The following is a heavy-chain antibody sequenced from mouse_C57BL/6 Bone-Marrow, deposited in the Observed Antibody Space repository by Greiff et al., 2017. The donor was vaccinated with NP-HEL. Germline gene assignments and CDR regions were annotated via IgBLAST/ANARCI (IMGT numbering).Heavy chain of an antibody. CDR2: IYPRSGNT. V-gene: IGHV1-81*01. Sequence: QVQLQQPGAELARPGASVKLSCKASGYTFTSYGISWVKQRTGQGLEWIGEIYPRSGNTYYNEKFKGKATLTADKSSSTAYMELRSLTSEDSAVYFCARGRYFDVWGTGTTVTVSS. CDR1: GYTFTSYG. J-gene: IGHJ1*03. CDR3: ARGRYFDV.